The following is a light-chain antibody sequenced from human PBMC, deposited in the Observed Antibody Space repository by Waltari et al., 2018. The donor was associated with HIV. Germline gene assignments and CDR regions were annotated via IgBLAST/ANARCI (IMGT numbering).Light chain of an antibody. J-gene: IGLJ3*02. Sequence: QTALTQPASVSGSPGQSITISCTGTSSDVGAYNLVSWYQQHPGKAPRLIIYDVSERPSGVPNRFTGSKSGNTASLTISGLQAEDEADYYCCSYVSEIVPCVFGGGTKLTVL. V-gene: IGLV2-23*02. CDR2: DVS. CDR1: SSDVGAYNL. CDR3: CSYVSEIVPCV.